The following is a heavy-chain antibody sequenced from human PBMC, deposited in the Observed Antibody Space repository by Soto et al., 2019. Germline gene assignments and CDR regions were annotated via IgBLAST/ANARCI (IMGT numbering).Heavy chain of an antibody. V-gene: IGHV3-21*01. Sequence: EVQVVESGGGLVKPGGSLRLSCTASGSPFSTYGMNWVRQAPGKGLEWVSSISNGGDYIYYADSVQGRFTISRDNAKNSLDLQMSSLRVEDTAVYFCARDESAGSSIRYWGQGTLVTVSS. CDR1: GSPFSTYG. CDR2: ISNGGDYI. D-gene: IGHD6-13*01. CDR3: ARDESAGSSIRY. J-gene: IGHJ4*02.